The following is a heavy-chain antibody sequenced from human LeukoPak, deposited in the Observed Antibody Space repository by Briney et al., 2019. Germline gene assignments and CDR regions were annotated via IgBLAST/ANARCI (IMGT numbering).Heavy chain of an antibody. Sequence: SVKVSCKASGGTFSRYAISWVRQAPGQGLEWMGGTIPMFGIANYAQKFQGRVTITADESTSTAYMELSSLRSEDTAVYYCARDRPYTGGWRGFDYWGQGTLVTVSS. D-gene: IGHD6-19*01. J-gene: IGHJ4*02. CDR1: GGTFSRYA. CDR2: TIPMFGIA. CDR3: ARDRPYTGGWRGFDY. V-gene: IGHV1-69*01.